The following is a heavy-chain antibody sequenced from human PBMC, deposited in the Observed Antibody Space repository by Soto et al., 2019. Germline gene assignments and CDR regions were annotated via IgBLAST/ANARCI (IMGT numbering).Heavy chain of an antibody. V-gene: IGHV3-23*01. Sequence: EVQLLESGGGLVQPGGSLRLFCAASGFTFSSYAMSWVRQAPGKGLEWVSAISGSGGSTFYGDSVKGRFTISRDNSKNTVYLQMNSLRAEDTAIYFCAKGRGTITRYFGMDVWGQGTTVTVSS. CDR1: GFTFSSYA. CDR2: ISGSGGST. J-gene: IGHJ6*02. CDR3: AKGRGTITRYFGMDV. D-gene: IGHD1-7*01.